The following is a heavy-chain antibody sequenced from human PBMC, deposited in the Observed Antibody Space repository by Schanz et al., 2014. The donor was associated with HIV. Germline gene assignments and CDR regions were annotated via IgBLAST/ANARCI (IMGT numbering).Heavy chain of an antibody. V-gene: IGHV3-30*03. CDR3: ARGLPADY. CDR2: ISYDGSIK. D-gene: IGHD5-18*01. Sequence: QVQLVESGGGVVQPGRSLRLSCAASGFTFSSYEMHWVRQAPGKGLEWVAVISYDGSIKEYADSVKGRFTISRDNSKNTLYLQMNSLRAEDTAVYYCARGLPADYWGQGTLVTVSS. CDR1: GFTFSSYE. J-gene: IGHJ4*02.